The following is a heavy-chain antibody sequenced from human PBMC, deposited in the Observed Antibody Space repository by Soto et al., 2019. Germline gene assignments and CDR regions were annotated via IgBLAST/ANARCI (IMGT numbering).Heavy chain of an antibody. J-gene: IGHJ4*02. D-gene: IGHD4-17*01. CDR1: TFTFTKAW. Sequence: GGSLRLSCVASTFTFTKAWMSWVRQAPGKGLEWVSAISGSGGSTYYADSVKGRFTISRDNSKNTLYLQMNSLRAEDTAVYYCAKEDDYGDYYFFDYWGQGTLVTVSS. CDR3: AKEDDYGDYYFFDY. V-gene: IGHV3-23*01. CDR2: ISGSGGST.